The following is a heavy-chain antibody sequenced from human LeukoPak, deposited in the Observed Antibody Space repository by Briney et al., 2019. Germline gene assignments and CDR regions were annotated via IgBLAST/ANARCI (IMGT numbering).Heavy chain of an antibody. CDR1: GYTFTSYY. CDR3: ASSGRYYYYGMDV. Sequence: ASVKVSCKASGYTFTSYYMHWVRQAPGQGLEWMGIINPSGGSTSYAQKFQGRVTMTRDTSTSTVYMELSRLRSEDTAVYYCASSGRYYYYGMDVWGQGTTVTVSS. V-gene: IGHV1-46*01. CDR2: INPSGGST. J-gene: IGHJ6*02. D-gene: IGHD6-19*01.